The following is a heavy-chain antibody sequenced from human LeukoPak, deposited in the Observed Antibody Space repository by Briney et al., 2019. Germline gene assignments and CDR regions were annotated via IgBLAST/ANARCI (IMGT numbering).Heavy chain of an antibody. CDR3: AREASLAAAGWISDY. J-gene: IGHJ4*02. CDR2: ISTSGIT. Sequence: SETLSLTCTVSRGSINSNYWTRIPQPAGTGLEWIGRISTSGITNYSPSLKSRVTISLDKSKNQFSLILASVTAADTALYYCAREASLAAAGWISDYWGQGTLVTVSS. D-gene: IGHD6-13*01. V-gene: IGHV4-4*07. CDR1: RGSINSNY.